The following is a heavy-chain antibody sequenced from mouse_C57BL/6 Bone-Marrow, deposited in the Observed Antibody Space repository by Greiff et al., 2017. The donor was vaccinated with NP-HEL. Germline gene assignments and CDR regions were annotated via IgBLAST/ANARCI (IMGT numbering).Heavy chain of an antibody. CDR1: GYAFSSYW. J-gene: IGHJ1*03. CDR2: IYPGDGDT. CDR3: ARLGGYWYFDV. D-gene: IGHD1-1*02. V-gene: IGHV1-80*01. Sequence: QVQLQQSGAELVKPGASVKISCKASGYAFSSYWMNWVQQRPGKGLEWIGQIYPGDGDTNYNGKFKGKATLTTDKSSSTAYMQLSSLTSEDSAVYFCARLGGYWYFDVWGTGTTVTVSS.